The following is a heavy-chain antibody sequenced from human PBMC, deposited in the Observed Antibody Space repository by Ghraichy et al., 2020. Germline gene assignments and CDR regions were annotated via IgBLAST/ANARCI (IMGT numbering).Heavy chain of an antibody. Sequence: ASVKVSCKASGYTFTGYYMHWVRQAPGQGLEWMGRINPNSGGTNYAQKFRGRVTMTRDTSISTAYMELSRLRSDDTAVYYCARGGYDILTGYYTNYYYYYMDVWGKGTTVTVSS. V-gene: IGHV1-2*06. CDR3: ARGGYDILTGYYTNYYYYYMDV. CDR2: INPNSGGT. J-gene: IGHJ6*03. CDR1: GYTFTGYY. D-gene: IGHD3-9*01.